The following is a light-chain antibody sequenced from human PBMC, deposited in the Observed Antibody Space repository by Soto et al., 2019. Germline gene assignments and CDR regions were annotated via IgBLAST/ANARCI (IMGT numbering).Light chain of an antibody. CDR2: GAS. Sequence: EIMITQSPAPLSVSPGERVTLSCRASQSINNKVAWYQQKPGQAPRLLIYGASTRATGISARFSGSGSGTEFTLTISSLQSEDFAVYYCQQYNNWPPITFGQGTRLEI. V-gene: IGKV3-15*01. CDR3: QQYNNWPPIT. J-gene: IGKJ5*01. CDR1: QSINNK.